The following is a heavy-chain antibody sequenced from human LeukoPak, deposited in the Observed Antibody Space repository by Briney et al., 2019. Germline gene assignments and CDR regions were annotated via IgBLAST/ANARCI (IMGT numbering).Heavy chain of an antibody. Sequence: SETLSLTCTVSGVSISSSNSYWGWIRQPAGKGQEWIGSIYYSGNTYYNASLKSQVSISIDTSKNQFSLRLTSVTAADTAVYYCARQTGSGLFILPGGQGTLVTVSS. V-gene: IGHV4-39*01. D-gene: IGHD3/OR15-3a*01. CDR3: ARQTGSGLFILP. J-gene: IGHJ4*02. CDR1: GVSISSSNSY. CDR2: IYYSGNT.